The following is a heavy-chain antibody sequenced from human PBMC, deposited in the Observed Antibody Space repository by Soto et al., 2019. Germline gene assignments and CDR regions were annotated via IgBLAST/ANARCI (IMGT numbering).Heavy chain of an antibody. Sequence: GGSLRLSCAVSGFTFSNYAMTWVRQAPGKGLEWVSLMSGNGGKVLYADSVKDRFTISRDNSKDTLYLQMNSLRVEDTAVYYCVKDPVSGGSGGAYFDYWGRGTLVTVSS. CDR3: VKDPVSGGSGGAYFDY. V-gene: IGHV3-23*01. CDR1: GFTFSNYA. D-gene: IGHD2-8*02. J-gene: IGHJ4*02. CDR2: MSGNGGKV.